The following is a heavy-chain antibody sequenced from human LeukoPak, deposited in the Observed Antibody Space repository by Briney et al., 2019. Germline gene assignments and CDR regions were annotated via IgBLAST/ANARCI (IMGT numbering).Heavy chain of an antibody. Sequence: PSETLSLTCTVSGGSISSSSYYWGWIRQPPGKGLEWIASIYYSGSTYYNPSLKSRVTISLDTSKNQFSLKLSSVTAADTAVYYCARVILAAMLDYWGQGTMVTVSS. CDR3: ARVILAAMLDY. D-gene: IGHD2-2*01. J-gene: IGHJ4*02. CDR2: IYYSGST. V-gene: IGHV4-39*07. CDR1: GGSISSSSYY.